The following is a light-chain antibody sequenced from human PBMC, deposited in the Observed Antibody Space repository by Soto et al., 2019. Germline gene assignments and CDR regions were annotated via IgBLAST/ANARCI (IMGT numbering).Light chain of an antibody. CDR1: SSDFGGYKY. CDR3: CSYAGSDTFVV. Sequence: QSVLTQPRSVSGSPGQSVTISCTGTSSDFGGYKYVSWYQKHPGKAPKLIIYDVTKRPSGVPDRFSGSEYGNTASLTISGLQAEDEADYYCCSYAGSDTFVVFGGGTKLTVL. V-gene: IGLV2-11*01. J-gene: IGLJ2*01. CDR2: DVT.